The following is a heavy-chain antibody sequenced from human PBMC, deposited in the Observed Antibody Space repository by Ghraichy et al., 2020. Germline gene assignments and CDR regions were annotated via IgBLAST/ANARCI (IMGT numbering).Heavy chain of an antibody. CDR1: GGSISSGGYS. J-gene: IGHJ3*02. V-gene: IGHV4-30-2*01. Sequence: SETLSLTCAVSGGSISSGGYSWSWIRQPPGKGLEWIGYIYHSGSTYYNPSLKSRVTISVDRSKNQFSLKLSSVTAADTAVYYCARELTGDAFDIWGPGTMVTVSS. CDR3: ARELTGDAFDI. CDR2: IYHSGST. D-gene: IGHD7-27*01.